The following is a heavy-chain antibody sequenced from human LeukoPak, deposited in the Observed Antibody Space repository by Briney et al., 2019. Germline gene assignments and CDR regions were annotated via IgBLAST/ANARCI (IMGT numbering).Heavy chain of an antibody. J-gene: IGHJ6*02. V-gene: IGHV5-51*01. D-gene: IGHD5-12*01. CDR3: ARRNSGYDLGPGYYGMDV. CDR2: IYPGDSDT. CDR1: GYSFTSYW. Sequence: GESLKISCKGSGYSFTSYWIGWVRQMPGKGLEWMGIIYPGDSDTRYSPSFQGQVTISADKSNSTAYLQWRSLNDSATAMYYCARRNSGYDLGPGYYGMDVWGQGTTVTVSS.